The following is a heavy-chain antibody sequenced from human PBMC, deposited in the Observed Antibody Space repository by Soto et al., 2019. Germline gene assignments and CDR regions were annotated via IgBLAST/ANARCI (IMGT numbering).Heavy chain of an antibody. J-gene: IGHJ4*02. CDR3: ARVDVPITMIVTGFYFDY. D-gene: IGHD3-22*01. CDR1: GGSISSGGYY. CDR2: IYYSGST. Sequence: SETLSLTCTVSGGSISSGGYYWSWIRQHPGKGLEWIGYIYYSGSTYYNPSLKSRVTISVDTSKNQFSLKLSSVTAADTAVYYCARVDVPITMIVTGFYFDYWGQGTLVTVSS. V-gene: IGHV4-31*03.